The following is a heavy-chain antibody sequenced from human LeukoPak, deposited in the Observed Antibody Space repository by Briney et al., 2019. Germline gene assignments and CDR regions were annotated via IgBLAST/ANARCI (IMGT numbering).Heavy chain of an antibody. CDR1: GGSISSYY. Sequence: SETLSLTCTVSGGSISSYYWSWIRQPAGKGLKWIGRIYTSGSTNYNPSLKSRVTMSVDTSKNQFSLKLSSVTAADTAVYYCARGLYDILTANWFDPWGQGTLVTVSS. J-gene: IGHJ5*02. V-gene: IGHV4-4*07. CDR3: ARGLYDILTANWFDP. D-gene: IGHD3-9*01. CDR2: IYTSGST.